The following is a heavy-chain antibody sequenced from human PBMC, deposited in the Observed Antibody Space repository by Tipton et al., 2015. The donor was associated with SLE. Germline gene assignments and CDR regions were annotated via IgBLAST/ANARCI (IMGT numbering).Heavy chain of an antibody. CDR3: ARDGGPLTGDRDYYYGMDV. J-gene: IGHJ6*01. CDR2: IYYSGST. D-gene: IGHD7-27*01. V-gene: IGHV4-59*01. CDR1: GGSISSYY. Sequence: TLSLTCTVSGGSISSYYWSWIRQPPGKGLEWIGYIYYSGSTNYNPSLKSRVTISVDTSKNQFSLKLSSVTAADTAVYYCARDGGPLTGDRDYYYGMDVWGPRDHGHRLL.